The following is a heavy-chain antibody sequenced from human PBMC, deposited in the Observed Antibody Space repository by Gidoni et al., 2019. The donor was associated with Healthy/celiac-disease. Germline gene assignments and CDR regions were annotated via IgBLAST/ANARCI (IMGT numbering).Heavy chain of an antibody. Sequence: EVQLLESGGGWVQPGGSLRLACAASGVTFSSYAMSWVRQAQGKGLEWFSVLSGSGGTPYYAASLKGRFTLSRDNSKNTLYLQMNILRAEDTAVYYCAKTPPIAVAGKAFDYWGQGTLVTVSS. D-gene: IGHD6-19*01. V-gene: IGHV3-23*01. CDR3: AKTPPIAVAGKAFDY. CDR1: GVTFSSYA. CDR2: LSGSGGTP. J-gene: IGHJ4*02.